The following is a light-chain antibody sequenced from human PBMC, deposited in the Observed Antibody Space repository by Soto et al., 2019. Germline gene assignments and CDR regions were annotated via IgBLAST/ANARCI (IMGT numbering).Light chain of an antibody. J-gene: IGLJ2*01. CDR3: ETWDSNPRV. Sequence: QLVLTQSSSASASLGSSVKLTCTLSSGHSSYIIAWHQQQPGKAPRYLMKLEGSGSYNKGSGVPDRFSGSSSGADRYLTIPNLQFEDEADYYCETWDSNPRVFGGGTKLTVL. V-gene: IGLV4-60*02. CDR1: SGHSSYI. CDR2: LEGSGSY.